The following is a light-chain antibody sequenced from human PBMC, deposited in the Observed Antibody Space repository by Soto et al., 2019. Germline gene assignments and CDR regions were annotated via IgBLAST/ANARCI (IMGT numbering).Light chain of an antibody. CDR2: AAS. CDR3: QQSYTTPWT. CDR1: QSITSY. V-gene: IGKV1-39*01. Sequence: DIQMTQSPSSLSASVGDRDTITCRVSQSITSYLNWYQQKPGKAPQLLIYAASSLQSGVPSRFSGSGSGTDFTLTISSLQPEDFATYFCQQSYTTPWTFGQGTKVDIK. J-gene: IGKJ1*01.